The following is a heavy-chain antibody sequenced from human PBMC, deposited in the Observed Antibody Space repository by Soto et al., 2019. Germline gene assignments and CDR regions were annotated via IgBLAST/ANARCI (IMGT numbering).Heavy chain of an antibody. Sequence: GGSLRLSCAASGFTFSSYAINWVRQAPGKGLEWVSSITGSSSYIYYADSVKGRFTISRDNAKNSLYLQMNSLRADDTAVYYCARLVGGSSSSYYFDYWGQGTLVTVSS. CDR2: ITGSSSYI. CDR1: GFTFSSYA. D-gene: IGHD6-6*01. V-gene: IGHV3-21*01. CDR3: ARLVGGSSSSYYFDY. J-gene: IGHJ4*02.